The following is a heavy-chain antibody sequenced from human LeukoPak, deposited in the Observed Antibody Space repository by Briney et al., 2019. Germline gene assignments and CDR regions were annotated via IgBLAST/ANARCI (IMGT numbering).Heavy chain of an antibody. CDR2: ITPISGGT. CDR3: ARVPKARGIVVATVFFDY. J-gene: IGHJ4*02. V-gene: IGHV1-2*02. D-gene: IGHD1-26*01. CDR1: GYTFTGYY. Sequence: ASVTVSCTASGYTFTGYYMHWVRQAPGQGLEWMGWITPISGGTNYAQKVQGRVSMTRETSLRTAYMELSKLRCDETAVYYCARVPKARGIVVATVFFDYWGEGTLVTVSS.